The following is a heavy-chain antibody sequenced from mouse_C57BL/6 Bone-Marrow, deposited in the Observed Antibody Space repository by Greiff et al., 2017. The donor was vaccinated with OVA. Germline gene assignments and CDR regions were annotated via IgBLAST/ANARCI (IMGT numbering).Heavy chain of an antibody. CDR3: ARSPVVAKGDWYFDV. V-gene: IGHV14-3*01. J-gene: IGHJ1*03. Sequence: EVQLQESVAELVRPGASVKLSCTASGFNIKNTYMHWVKQRPEQGLEWIGRIDPANGNTKYAPKFQGKATITADTSSNTAYLQLSSLTSEETAIYYCARSPVVAKGDWYFDVWGTGTTVTVSS. D-gene: IGHD1-1*01. CDR1: GFNIKNTY. CDR2: IDPANGNT.